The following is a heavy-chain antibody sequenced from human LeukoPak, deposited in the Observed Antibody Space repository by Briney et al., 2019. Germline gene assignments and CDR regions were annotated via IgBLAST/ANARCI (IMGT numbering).Heavy chain of an antibody. CDR1: GYTFTSYW. V-gene: IGHV5-10-1*01. Sequence: GESLEISCKGTGYTFTSYWIGWVRQMPGKGLEWMGRIDPSDSYTKYSPSFEGHVTISVDKSISTAFLQWNSLKASDSAMYYCATGASKVTTDFANYWGQGTQVAVSS. D-gene: IGHD4-17*01. CDR2: IDPSDSYT. J-gene: IGHJ4*02. CDR3: ATGASKVTTDFANY.